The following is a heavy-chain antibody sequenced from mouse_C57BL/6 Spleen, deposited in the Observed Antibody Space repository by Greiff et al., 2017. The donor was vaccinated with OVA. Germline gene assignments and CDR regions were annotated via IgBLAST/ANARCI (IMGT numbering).Heavy chain of an antibody. V-gene: IGHV3-6*01. D-gene: IGHD1-1*01. J-gene: IGHJ2*01. CDR3: AREEITTVFDY. CDR1: GYSITSGYY. Sequence: ESGPGLVKPSQSLSLTCSVTGYSITSGYYWNWIRQFPGNKLEWMGYISYDGSNNYNPSLKNRISITRDTSKNQFFLKLNSVTTEDTATYYCAREEITTVFDYWGQGTTLTVSS. CDR2: ISYDGSN.